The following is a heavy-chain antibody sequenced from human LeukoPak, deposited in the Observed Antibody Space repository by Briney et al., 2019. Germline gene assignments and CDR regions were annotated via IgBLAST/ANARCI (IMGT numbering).Heavy chain of an antibody. D-gene: IGHD3-10*01. CDR1: GGSFSGYY. CDR3: ASLVRGVAD. V-gene: IGHV4-34*01. Sequence: SETLSLTCAVYGGSFSGYYWSWIRQPPGKGLEWIGEINHSGSTNYNPSLKSRVTISVDTSKNQFSLKLSSVTAADTAVYYCASLVRGVADWGQGTLVTVSS. J-gene: IGHJ4*02. CDR2: INHSGST.